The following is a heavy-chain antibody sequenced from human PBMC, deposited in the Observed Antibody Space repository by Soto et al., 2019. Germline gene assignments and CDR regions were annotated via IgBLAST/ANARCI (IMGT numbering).Heavy chain of an antibody. D-gene: IGHD3-3*01. CDR1: GFTFSSYA. Sequence: PGGSLRLSCAASGFTFSSYAMSWVRQAPGKGLEWVSAISGSGGSTYYADSVKGRFTISRDNSKNTLYLQMNSLRAEDTAVYYCAKEVRTYDFWSGPNYPPGYWGQGTLVTVSS. CDR2: ISGSGGST. J-gene: IGHJ4*02. CDR3: AKEVRTYDFWSGPNYPPGY. V-gene: IGHV3-23*01.